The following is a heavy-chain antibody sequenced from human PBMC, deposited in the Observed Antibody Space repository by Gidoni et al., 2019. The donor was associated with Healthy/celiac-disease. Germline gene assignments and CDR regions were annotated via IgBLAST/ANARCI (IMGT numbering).Heavy chain of an antibody. V-gene: IGHV4-34*01. J-gene: IGHJ5*02. D-gene: IGHD3-10*01. CDR1: GGSFSGYY. Sequence: QVQLQQWGAGLLKPSETLSLTCAVYGGSFSGYYWSWIRQPPGKGLEWIGEINHSGSTNYNPSLKSRVTISVDTSKNQFSLKLSSVTAADTAVYYCARGVYYGSGSYYNSTPWGQGTLVTVSS. CDR3: ARGVYYGSGSYYNSTP. CDR2: INHSGST.